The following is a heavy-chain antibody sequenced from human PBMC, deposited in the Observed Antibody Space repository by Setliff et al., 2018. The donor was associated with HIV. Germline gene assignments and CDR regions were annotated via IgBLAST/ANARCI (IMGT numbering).Heavy chain of an antibody. J-gene: IGHJ4*02. D-gene: IGHD2-8*02. CDR3: VRDVGYCTATSCQTGFHY. CDR2: ISVHNDNS. V-gene: IGHV1-18*01. CDR1: TNSFLNYG. Sequence: ASVKVSCKASTNSFLNYGISWVRQAPGQGLEWMGWISVHNDNSNYAQRFRDRVTMTTDIPTSTAYMERRGLRPDDTAVYYCVRDVGYCTATSCQTGFHYFGQGTLVTVSS.